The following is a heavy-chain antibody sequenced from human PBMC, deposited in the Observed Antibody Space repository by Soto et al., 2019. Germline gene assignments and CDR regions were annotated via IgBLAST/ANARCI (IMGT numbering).Heavy chain of an antibody. J-gene: IGHJ4*02. CDR1: GFTFSDYG. CDR2: IWYDGRLK. V-gene: IGHV3-33*06. CDR3: AKDLRALTTVASAFFDY. D-gene: IGHD4-17*01. Sequence: QVQLVESGGGVVQPGRSLRLSCAASGFTFSDYGMHWVRQTPGKGLEWVAVIWYDGRLKYYADSVKGRFTISRDNSLTTLYLQMNSLRAEDTAVYHCAKDLRALTTVASAFFDYWGQGTLVTVSS.